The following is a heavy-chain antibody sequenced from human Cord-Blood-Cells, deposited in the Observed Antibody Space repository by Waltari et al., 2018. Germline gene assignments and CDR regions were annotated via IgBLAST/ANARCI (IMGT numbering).Heavy chain of an antibody. Sequence: QVQLVESGGGVVQPGRSLRLSCAASGFTFSSYVMHWVRQAPGKGLEWVAVISYDGSNKYYADSVKGRFTISRDNSKNTLYLQMNSLRAEDTAVYYCARARGIAAAGTGMVYWGQGTLVTVSS. CDR1: GFTFSSYV. CDR2: ISYDGSNK. V-gene: IGHV3-30*04. J-gene: IGHJ4*02. CDR3: ARARGIAAAGTGMVY. D-gene: IGHD6-13*01.